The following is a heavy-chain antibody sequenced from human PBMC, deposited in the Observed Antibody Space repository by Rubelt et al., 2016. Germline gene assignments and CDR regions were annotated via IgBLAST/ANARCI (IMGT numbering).Heavy chain of an antibody. CDR3: VKGRRTTTARVGMDF. D-gene: IGHD1-7*01. J-gene: IGHJ6*02. Sequence: EVQLVESGGGLVQPGGSLTLSCSASGFTFSSCAMHWVRQAPAKGLEYVSAISGNGGSIYYSDSLRDRITISRDNSKNTLYLQMTSLRAEDTAVYYCVKGRRTTTARVGMDFWGQGTTVTVSS. CDR1: GFTFSSCA. V-gene: IGHV3-64D*09. CDR2: ISGNGGSI.